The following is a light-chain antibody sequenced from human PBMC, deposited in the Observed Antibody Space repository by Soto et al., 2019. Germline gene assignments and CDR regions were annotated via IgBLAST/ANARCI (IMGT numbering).Light chain of an antibody. V-gene: IGKV1-39*01. CDR2: AAS. CDR1: QSIRKY. CDR3: QQSGDTPPWT. J-gene: IGKJ1*01. Sequence: DIQMTQSSSSLSASVGDRVIITCRASQSIRKYLNWYQHKPGKVPTLLIYAASSLQSGVPSRFSGSGSGTEFTLTITSLQPEDFATYYCQQSGDTPPWTFGQGTKVDI.